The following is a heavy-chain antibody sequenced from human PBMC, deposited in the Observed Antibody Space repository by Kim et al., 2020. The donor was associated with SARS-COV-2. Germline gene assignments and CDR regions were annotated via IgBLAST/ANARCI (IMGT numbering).Heavy chain of an antibody. CDR2: ISGSGGST. CDR3: AKARPTYYYDSSGYYYYFDY. J-gene: IGHJ4*02. V-gene: IGHV3-23*01. D-gene: IGHD3-22*01. CDR1: GFTFSSYA. Sequence: GGSLRLSCAASGFTFSSYAMSWVRQAPGKGLEWVSAISGSGGSTYYADSVKGRFTISRDNSKNTLYLQMNSLRAEDTAVYYCAKARPTYYYDSSGYYYYFDYWGQGTLVTVSS.